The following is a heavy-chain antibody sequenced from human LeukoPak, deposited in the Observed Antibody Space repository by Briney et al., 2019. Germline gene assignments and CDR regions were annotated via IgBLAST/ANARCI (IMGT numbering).Heavy chain of an antibody. V-gene: IGHV1-18*01. CDR3: ATEECAHCMVDF. J-gene: IGHJ4*02. CDR1: GYSFGNYG. D-gene: IGHD2-21*02. CDR2: ISALNGNT. Sequence: ASVKVSCKASGYSFGNYGITWVRQAPGQGLEWMGWISALNGNTNYAQRLRGRVTLTTDTSTSTAYMELRSLRSDDTAVYYCATEECAHCMVDFWAQGTLVTVSS.